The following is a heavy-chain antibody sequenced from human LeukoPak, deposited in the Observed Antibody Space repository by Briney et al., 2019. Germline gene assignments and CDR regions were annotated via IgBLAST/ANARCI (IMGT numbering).Heavy chain of an antibody. CDR1: GGSVSSGSYY. Sequence: SETLSLTCTVSGGSVSSGSYYWSWIRQPPGKGLEWIGYIYYSGSTNYNPSLKSRVTISVDTSKNQFSLKLSSVTAADTAVYYCARGVVAATLSAFDIWGQGTMVTVSS. V-gene: IGHV4-61*01. CDR3: ARGVVAATLSAFDI. J-gene: IGHJ3*02. D-gene: IGHD2-15*01. CDR2: IYYSGST.